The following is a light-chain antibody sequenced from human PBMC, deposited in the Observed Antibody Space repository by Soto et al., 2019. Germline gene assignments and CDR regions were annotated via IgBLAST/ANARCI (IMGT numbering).Light chain of an antibody. CDR2: AAS. V-gene: IGKV1-39*01. Sequence: DIQMTQSPSSLSTSVGDGVTINCRASQGISTFLNWYQQKPGKAPRLMIYAASRLQSGVPARFTGSGAETDFTLTITSLQPEDVGMYYCQQSYATVRTFGGGTKVDI. CDR3: QQSYATVRT. CDR1: QGISTF. J-gene: IGKJ4*01.